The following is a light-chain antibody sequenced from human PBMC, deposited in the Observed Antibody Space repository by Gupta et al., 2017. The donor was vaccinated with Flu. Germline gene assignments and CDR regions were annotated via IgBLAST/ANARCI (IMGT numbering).Light chain of an antibody. CDR2: WAS. J-gene: IGKJ4*01. Sequence: DTALTQSPESLAVSLGERATINCMSSQSVLFNANNKNYLAWYQQKRGQPPKLLIYWASTRESGVPDRFSGSGSGTDFTLTISSLQAEDVAVYFCQQDYSTPLTFGGGTKVEIK. V-gene: IGKV4-1*01. CDR3: QQDYSTPLT. CDR1: QSVLFNANNKNY.